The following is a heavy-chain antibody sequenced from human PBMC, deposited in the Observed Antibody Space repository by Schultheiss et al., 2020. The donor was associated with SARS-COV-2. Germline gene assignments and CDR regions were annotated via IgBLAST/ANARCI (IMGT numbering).Heavy chain of an antibody. CDR1: GGSFSGYY. J-gene: IGHJ6*02. CDR2: INHSGNT. D-gene: IGHD6-6*01. CDR3: ARDGFDEYSSSSGMDV. V-gene: IGHV4-34*01. Sequence: SQTLSLTCGVYGGSFSGYYWAWIRQPPGKGLEWIGEINHSGNTYYNPSLKSRVTISVDTSKNQFSLKLSSVTAADTAVYYCARDGFDEYSSSSGMDVWGQGTTVTVSS.